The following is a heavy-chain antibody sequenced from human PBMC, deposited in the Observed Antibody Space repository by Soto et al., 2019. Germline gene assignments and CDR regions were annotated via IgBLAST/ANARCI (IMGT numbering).Heavy chain of an antibody. CDR2: ISASGGST. J-gene: IGHJ6*02. CDR3: AKRYYYARSPAYGMDG. Sequence: VGSLRLSCAASVFTFSSDGMSCVRHSPGKWLEWVSSISASGGSTYYADSVKGRFTISRDNSKNTVFLQMRSMRAEGTAVYYCAKRYYYARSPAYGMDGWGQATMGTVSS. V-gene: IGHV3-23*01. D-gene: IGHD3-16*01. CDR1: VFTFSSDG.